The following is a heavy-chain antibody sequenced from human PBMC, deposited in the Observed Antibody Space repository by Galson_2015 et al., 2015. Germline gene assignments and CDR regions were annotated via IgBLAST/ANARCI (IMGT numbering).Heavy chain of an antibody. CDR1: GFTFSSYA. Sequence: LRLSCAASGFTFSSYAMHWVRQAPGKGLEWVAVISYDGSNKYYADSVKGRFTISRDNSKNTLYLQMNSLRAEDTAVYYCASTHIVAAGTLDYWGQGTLVTVSS. V-gene: IGHV3-30-3*01. CDR3: ASTHIVAAGTLDY. CDR2: ISYDGSNK. D-gene: IGHD6-13*01. J-gene: IGHJ4*02.